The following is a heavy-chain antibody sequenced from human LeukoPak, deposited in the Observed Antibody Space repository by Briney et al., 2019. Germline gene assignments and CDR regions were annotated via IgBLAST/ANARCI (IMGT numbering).Heavy chain of an antibody. V-gene: IGHV1-18*01. Sequence: GASVTVSCTASGYTFTTYVVTWVRQAPGQGLDWMGSFSVYTGNTNYAQTLQGRVSLNTDTSTSTAYMAVRSLRSDDTAMYYCASGGLARFDYWGQGTLVTVS. CDR2: FSVYTGNT. CDR3: ASGGLARFDY. D-gene: IGHD3-16*01. CDR1: GYTFTTYV. J-gene: IGHJ4*02.